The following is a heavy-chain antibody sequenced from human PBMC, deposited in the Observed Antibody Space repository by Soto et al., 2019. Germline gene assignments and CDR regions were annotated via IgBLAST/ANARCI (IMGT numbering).Heavy chain of an antibody. CDR3: ARDWGGSSWEFYYYYGMDV. CDR1: GGSISSYY. Sequence: SSETLSLTCTVSGGSISSYYWSWIRQPAGKGLEWIGRIYTSGSTNYNPSLKSRVTMSVDTSKNQFSLKLSSVTAADTAVYYCARDWGGSSWEFYYYYGMDVWGQGTTVTVSS. CDR2: IYTSGST. V-gene: IGHV4-4*07. J-gene: IGHJ6*02. D-gene: IGHD6-13*01.